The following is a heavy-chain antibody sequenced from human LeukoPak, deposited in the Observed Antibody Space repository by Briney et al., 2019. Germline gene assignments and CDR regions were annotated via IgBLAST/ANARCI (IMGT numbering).Heavy chain of an antibody. Sequence: SETLSLTCTVSGGSISSYYWSWIRQPPGKGLEWIGYIYYSGSTNYNPSLKSRVTISVDTSKNQFSLKLSSVTAADTAVYYCERETLSDFWSGYYSWGQGTLVTVSS. CDR1: GGSISSYY. D-gene: IGHD3-3*01. CDR2: IYYSGST. CDR3: ERETLSDFWSGYYS. V-gene: IGHV4-59*01. J-gene: IGHJ4*02.